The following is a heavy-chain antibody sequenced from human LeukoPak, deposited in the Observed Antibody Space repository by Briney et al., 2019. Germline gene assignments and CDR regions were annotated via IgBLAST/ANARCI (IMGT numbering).Heavy chain of an antibody. Sequence: GESLKISCAASGFTFSSSWMYWVRQAPGKGLEWVANIKQDGSEKYYVDSVKGRFTISRDNTKNSLFLQMQSLRAEDTAVYYCARSLSHWGQGTLVTVSS. CDR3: ARSLSH. CDR2: IKQDGSEK. V-gene: IGHV3-7*01. J-gene: IGHJ4*02. CDR1: GFTFSSSW.